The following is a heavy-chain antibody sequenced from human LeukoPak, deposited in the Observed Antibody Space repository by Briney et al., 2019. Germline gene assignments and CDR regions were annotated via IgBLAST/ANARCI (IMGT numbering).Heavy chain of an antibody. J-gene: IGHJ4*02. V-gene: IGHV3-21*01. D-gene: IGHD2-15*01. CDR3: AREEGYCSGGSCYSSY. Sequence: GGSLRLSCAASGFTFSSYSMNWVRQAPGKGLEWVSSISSSSSYIYYADSVKGRFTISRDNAKNSLYLQMNSLRAEDTAVYYCAREEGYCSGGSCYSSYWGQGTLVTVPS. CDR2: ISSSSSYI. CDR1: GFTFSSYS.